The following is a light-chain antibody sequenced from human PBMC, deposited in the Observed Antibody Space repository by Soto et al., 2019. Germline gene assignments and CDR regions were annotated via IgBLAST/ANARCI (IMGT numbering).Light chain of an antibody. J-gene: IGKJ4*01. CDR2: KTS. Sequence: DIQMTQSPSTLSASVGDRVTITCRASQSISSWLAWYQQKPGKAPNLLIYKTSSLESGVPSRFSGSGSGTEFTLTVNSLQPDDFAPYYCQQYYSYPLTFGGGTKVEIK. CDR3: QQYYSYPLT. CDR1: QSISSW. V-gene: IGKV1-5*03.